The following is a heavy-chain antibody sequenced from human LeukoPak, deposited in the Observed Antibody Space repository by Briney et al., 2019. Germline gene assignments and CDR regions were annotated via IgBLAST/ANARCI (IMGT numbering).Heavy chain of an antibody. J-gene: IGHJ4*02. CDR3: AGKGYGDYPFDY. V-gene: IGHV3-21*01. CDR1: GYTFSSYS. D-gene: IGHD4-17*01. CDR2: ISSSSSYI. Sequence: NPGGSLRLSCAASGYTFSSYSMNWVRQAPGKGLEWVSYISSSSSYIYYADSVKGRITISRDNAKNSLYLQMNSLRAEDTAVYYCAGKGYGDYPFDYWGQGTLVTVSS.